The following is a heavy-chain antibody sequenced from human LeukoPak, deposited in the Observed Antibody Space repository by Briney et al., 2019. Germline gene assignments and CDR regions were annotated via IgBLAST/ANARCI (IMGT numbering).Heavy chain of an antibody. CDR2: IYYSGST. CDR3: ARYYYESSGYYVLDY. CDR1: GGSISSYY. Sequence: SETLSLTCTVSGGSISSYYWSWIRQPPGKGLEWIGYIYYSGSTNYNPSLKSRVTISVDTSKNQFSLKLSSVTAADTAVYYCARYYYESSGYYVLDYWGQGTLVTVSS. V-gene: IGHV4-59*01. J-gene: IGHJ4*02. D-gene: IGHD3-22*01.